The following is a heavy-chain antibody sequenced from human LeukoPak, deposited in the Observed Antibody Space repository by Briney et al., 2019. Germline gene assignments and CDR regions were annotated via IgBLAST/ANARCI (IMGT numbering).Heavy chain of an antibody. CDR3: ARRRGSTVVTGWFDP. J-gene: IGHJ5*02. CDR1: GYTFTSYY. D-gene: IGHD4-23*01. V-gene: IGHV1-46*01. Sequence: GASVKVSCKASGYTFTSYYMHWVRQAPGQGLEWMGIINPSGGSTSYAQKFQGRVTMTRDTSTSTVYMELSSLRSEDTAVYYCARRRGSTVVTGWFDPWGQGTLVTVSS. CDR2: INPSGGST.